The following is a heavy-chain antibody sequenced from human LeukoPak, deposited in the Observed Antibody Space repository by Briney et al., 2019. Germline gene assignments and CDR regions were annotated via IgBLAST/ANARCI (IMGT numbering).Heavy chain of an antibody. J-gene: IGHJ5*02. CDR3: ARGLYWFDP. D-gene: IGHD2/OR15-2a*01. CDR1: GYTFTSYG. V-gene: IGHV1-69*04. Sequence: ASVKVSCKASGYTFTSYGISWVRRAPGQGLEWMGRIIPILGIANYAQKFQGRVTITADKSTSTAYMELSSLRSEDTAVYYCARGLYWFDPWGQGTLVTVSS. CDR2: IIPILGIA.